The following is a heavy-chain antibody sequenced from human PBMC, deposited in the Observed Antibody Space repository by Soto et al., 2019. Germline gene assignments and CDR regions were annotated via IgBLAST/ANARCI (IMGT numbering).Heavy chain of an antibody. CDR3: AREPDPQVFGGSPSGFDP. CDR1: GFTFSSYA. D-gene: IGHD3-10*02. J-gene: IGHJ5*02. V-gene: IGHV3-30-3*01. CDR2: ISYDGSNK. Sequence: PGGSLRLSCAASGFTFSSYAMHWVRQAPGKGLEWVAVISYDGSNKYYADSVKGRFTISRDNSKNTLYLQMNSLRAEDTAVYYCAREPDPQVFGGSPSGFDPWGQGTLVTVSS.